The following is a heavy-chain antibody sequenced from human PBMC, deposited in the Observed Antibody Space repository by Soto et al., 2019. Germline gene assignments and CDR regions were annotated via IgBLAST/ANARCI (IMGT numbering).Heavy chain of an antibody. Sequence: QITLKESGPTLVTPTQTLTLTCTFSGFSLSTSGAAVGWIRQPPGKALEWLALVYSDDDKRYSPSIKNRVTITKDTSKNQVVLTLTNAEPVNTATYYCAHRQLGTFFGLVTQTDIWFDSWGQGALVTVPS. CDR2: VYSDDDK. CDR3: AHRQLGTFFGLVTQTDIWFDS. J-gene: IGHJ5*01. CDR1: GFSLSTSGAA. D-gene: IGHD3-3*01. V-gene: IGHV2-5*02.